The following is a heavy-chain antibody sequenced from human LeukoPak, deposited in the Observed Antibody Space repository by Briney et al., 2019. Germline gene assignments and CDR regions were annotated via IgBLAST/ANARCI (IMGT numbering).Heavy chain of an antibody. V-gene: IGHV5-51*01. CDR3: ARHHSGSYYYDWYFDL. J-gene: IGHJ2*01. CDR2: IYPGDSDT. CDR1: GYSFTSYW. Sequence: GESLKISCKGSGYSFTSYWIGWVRQMPGKGLELMGIIYPGDSDTRYSPSFQGQVTISADKSISTAYLQWSSLKASDTAMYYCARHHSGSYYYDWYFDLWGRGTLVTVSS. D-gene: IGHD1-26*01.